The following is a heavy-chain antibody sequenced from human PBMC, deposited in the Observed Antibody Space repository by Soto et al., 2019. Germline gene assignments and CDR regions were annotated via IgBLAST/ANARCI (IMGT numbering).Heavy chain of an antibody. CDR3: ARDRKLVIPGNYYYYGMDV. V-gene: IGHV4-39*02. D-gene: IGHD3-9*01. CDR1: GVSISGSSSIYN. J-gene: IGHJ6*02. CDR2: ISSSGST. Sequence: SSETLSLTCRVKGVSISGSSSIYNWGWIRQPPGKGLEWIGSISSSGSTFHNPSLKNRVTMSTDKSNNQFSLQLTSVTAGDTAVYYCARDRKLVIPGNYYYYGMDVWGQGTTVTVS.